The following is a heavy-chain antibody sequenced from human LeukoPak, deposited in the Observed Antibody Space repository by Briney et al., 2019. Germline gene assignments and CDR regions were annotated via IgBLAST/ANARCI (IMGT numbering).Heavy chain of an antibody. J-gene: IGHJ5*02. D-gene: IGHD5-12*01. CDR2: INGDASNT. CDR1: GLTFNSYW. CDR3: AREFSGNNWFDP. V-gene: IGHV3-74*03. Sequence: GGSLRLSCAASGLTFNSYWMHWVRQVAGKGLVWVARINGDASNTTYADSVKGRFTISRDNAKNTLYLQMNSLRAEDTAVYYCAREFSGNNWFDPWGQGTLVTVSS.